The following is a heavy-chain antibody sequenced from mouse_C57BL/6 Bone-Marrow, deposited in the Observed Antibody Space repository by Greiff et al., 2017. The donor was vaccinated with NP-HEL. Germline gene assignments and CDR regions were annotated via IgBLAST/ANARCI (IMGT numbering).Heavy chain of an antibody. CDR1: GFNIKDDY. CDR3: TTWGSLWYFDY. Sequence: EVQVVESGAELVRPGASVKLSCTASGFNIKDDYMHWVKQRPEQGLEWIGWIDPENGDTEYASKFQGKATITADTSSNTAYLQLSSLTSEDTAVYYCTTWGSLWYFDYWGQGTTLTVSS. J-gene: IGHJ2*01. D-gene: IGHD6-2*01. V-gene: IGHV14-4*01. CDR2: IDPENGDT.